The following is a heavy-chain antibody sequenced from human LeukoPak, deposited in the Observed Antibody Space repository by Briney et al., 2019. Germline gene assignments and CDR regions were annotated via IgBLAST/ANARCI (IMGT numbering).Heavy chain of an antibody. Sequence: SETLFLTCTVSGGSISSYYWSWIRQPPGKGLEWIGYIYYSGSTNYNPSLKSRVTISVDTSKNQFSLKLSSVTAADTAVYYCAREIEMATIDYWGQGTLVTVSS. J-gene: IGHJ4*02. D-gene: IGHD5-24*01. V-gene: IGHV4-59*01. CDR1: GGSISSYY. CDR3: AREIEMATIDY. CDR2: IYYSGST.